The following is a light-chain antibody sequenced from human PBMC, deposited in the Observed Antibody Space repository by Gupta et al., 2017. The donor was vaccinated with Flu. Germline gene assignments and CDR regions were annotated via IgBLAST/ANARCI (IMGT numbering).Light chain of an antibody. CDR2: FAS. CDR1: W. V-gene: IGKV1-5*03. J-gene: IGKJ5*01. Sequence: WLAWYQQKPGKGPKLLIYFASTLQDGVSSRFSGSGSGTEFTLTISSLQPDDAATYYCQQYSSYPITFGQGTRLEMK. CDR3: QQYSSYPIT.